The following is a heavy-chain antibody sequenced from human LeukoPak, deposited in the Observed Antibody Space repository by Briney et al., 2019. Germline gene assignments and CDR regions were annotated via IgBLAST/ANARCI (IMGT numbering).Heavy chain of an antibody. Sequence: GGSLRLSCAASGFSFSDYWMSWVRQASGKGLEWVANIKEDGSEKYYVDSVKGRFTISRDNAQNSLYLQMNSLRAEDTAVYYCASLDYWGQGTLVTVSS. CDR1: GFSFSDYW. V-gene: IGHV3-7*01. CDR3: ASLDY. CDR2: IKEDGSEK. J-gene: IGHJ4*02.